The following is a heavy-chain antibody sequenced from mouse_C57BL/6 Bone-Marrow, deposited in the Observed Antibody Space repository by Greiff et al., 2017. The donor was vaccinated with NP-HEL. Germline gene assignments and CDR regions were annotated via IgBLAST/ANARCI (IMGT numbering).Heavy chain of an antibody. CDR2: IHPNSGST. CDR3: ARGGVYGSSPYYFDY. J-gene: IGHJ2*01. Sequence: VQLQQPGAELVKPGASVKLSCKASGYTLTSYWMHWVKQRPGQGLEWIGMIHPNSGSTNYNEKFKSKATLTVDKSSSTAYMQLSSLTSEDSAVYYCARGGVYGSSPYYFDYWGQGTTLTVSS. CDR1: GYTLTSYW. D-gene: IGHD1-1*01. V-gene: IGHV1-64*01.